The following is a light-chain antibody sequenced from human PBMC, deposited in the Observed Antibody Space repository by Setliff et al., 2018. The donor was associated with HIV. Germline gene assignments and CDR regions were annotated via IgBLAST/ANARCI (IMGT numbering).Light chain of an antibody. CDR2: RNE. Sequence: QSVLTQPPSASGAPGQSVTISCTGGNSNIGSNYVYWYQQLPGTAPKLLINRNEGRPSGVPDRISGSKSGTSASLAISGLLSEEEAADYCAVCDDSVSAYVFGTGTKVTVL. CDR3: AVCDDSVSAYV. CDR1: NSNIGSNY. J-gene: IGLJ1*01. V-gene: IGLV1-47*01.